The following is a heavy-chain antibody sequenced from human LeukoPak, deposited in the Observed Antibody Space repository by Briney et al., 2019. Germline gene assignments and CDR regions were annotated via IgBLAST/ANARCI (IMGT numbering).Heavy chain of an antibody. Sequence: GASVKVSCKASGYTFTGYYMHWVRQAPGQGLEWMGRINPNSGGTNYAQKFQGRVTMTRDTSTSTVYMELSSLRSEDTAVYYCARGGGSYYGQWFDPWGQGTLVTVSS. D-gene: IGHD1-26*01. CDR1: GYTFTGYY. J-gene: IGHJ5*02. CDR2: INPNSGGT. CDR3: ARGGGSYYGQWFDP. V-gene: IGHV1-2*06.